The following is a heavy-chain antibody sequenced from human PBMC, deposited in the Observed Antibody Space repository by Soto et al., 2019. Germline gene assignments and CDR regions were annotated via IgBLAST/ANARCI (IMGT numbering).Heavy chain of an antibody. CDR3: AKDGNPYSSVGYYYYYMDV. CDR2: ISGSGGST. J-gene: IGHJ6*03. Sequence: GGSLSLSCAASGFTFSSYAMSWVRQAPGKGLEWVSAISGSGGSTYYADSVKGRFTISRDNSKNTLYLQMNSLRAEDTAVYYCAKDGNPYSSVGYYYYYMDVWGKGTTVTVSS. D-gene: IGHD6-19*01. V-gene: IGHV3-23*01. CDR1: GFTFSSYA.